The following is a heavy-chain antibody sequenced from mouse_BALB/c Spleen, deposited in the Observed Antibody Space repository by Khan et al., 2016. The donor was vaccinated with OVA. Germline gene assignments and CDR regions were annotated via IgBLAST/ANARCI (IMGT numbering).Heavy chain of an antibody. J-gene: IGHJ4*01. V-gene: IGHV1-4*01. CDR2: INPRSGYT. Sequence: VKLLESGAELARPGASVKMSCKASGYSFTSYTMHWVKQRPGQGLEWIGYINPRSGYTNYNQKFNDKATLTADKSSSTAYMQLSSLTSEDSAVYYCARRTTGYALDYWGQGTSVTVSS. CDR3: ARRTTGYALDY. D-gene: IGHD2-14*01. CDR1: GYSFTSYT.